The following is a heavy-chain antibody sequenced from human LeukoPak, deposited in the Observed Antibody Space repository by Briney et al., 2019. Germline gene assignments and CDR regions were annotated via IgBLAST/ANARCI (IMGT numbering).Heavy chain of an antibody. D-gene: IGHD4-23*01. J-gene: IGHJ4*02. CDR3: ARGGGGGNPFDY. CDR1: EFSVSNNY. Sequence: GGSLRLSCAVSEFSVSNNYMSWVRQAPGKGLAWVSVIYSGGATYYADSVKGRFTISRDNSKNTLYLQMNSLRAEDTAVYYCARGGGGGNPFDYWGQGTLVTVSS. V-gene: IGHV3-53*01. CDR2: IYSGGAT.